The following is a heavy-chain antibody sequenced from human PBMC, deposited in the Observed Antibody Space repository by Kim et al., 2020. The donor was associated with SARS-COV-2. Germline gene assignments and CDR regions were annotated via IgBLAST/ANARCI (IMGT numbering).Heavy chain of an antibody. J-gene: IGHJ5*02. CDR1: GGSISSYY. Sequence: SETLSLTCTVSGGSISSYYWSWIRQPPGKGLEWIGYIYYSGSTNYNPSLKSRVTISVDTSKNQFSLKLSSVTAADTAVYYCARHLNYYDSSGYYLGWFDPWGQGTLVTVSS. V-gene: IGHV4-59*13. D-gene: IGHD3-22*01. CDR3: ARHLNYYDSSGYYLGWFDP. CDR2: IYYSGST.